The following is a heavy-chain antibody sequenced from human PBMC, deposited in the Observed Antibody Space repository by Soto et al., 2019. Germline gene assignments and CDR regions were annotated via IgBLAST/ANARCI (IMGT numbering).Heavy chain of an antibody. CDR3: ASRITMARGVINFDY. CDR1: GGSFSGYY. J-gene: IGHJ4*02. V-gene: IGHV4-34*01. CDR2: INHSGST. D-gene: IGHD3-10*01. Sequence: SETLSLTCAVYGGSFSGYYWSWIRQPPGKGLEWIGEINHSGSTNYNPSLKSRVTISVDTSKNQFSLKLSSVTAADTAVYYCASRITMARGVINFDYWGQGTLVTVSS.